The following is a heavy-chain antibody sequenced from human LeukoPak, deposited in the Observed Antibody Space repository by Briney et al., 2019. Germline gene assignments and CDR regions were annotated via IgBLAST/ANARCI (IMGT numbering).Heavy chain of an antibody. D-gene: IGHD3-22*01. CDR2: IYPGDSDT. Sequence: HGESLKISCKGSGYSFPSYWIGWVRQMPGKGLEWMGIIYPGDSDTRYSPSFQGQVTISADKPITTAYLQWSSLKPSDTAMYYCARLLSSGYWVPFDYWGQGALVTVSS. CDR1: GYSFPSYW. V-gene: IGHV5-51*01. CDR3: ARLLSSGYWVPFDY. J-gene: IGHJ4*02.